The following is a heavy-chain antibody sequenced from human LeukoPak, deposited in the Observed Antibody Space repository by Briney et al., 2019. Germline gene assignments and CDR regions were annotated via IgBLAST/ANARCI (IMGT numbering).Heavy chain of an antibody. J-gene: IGHJ4*02. D-gene: IGHD1-26*01. Sequence: PGGSLRLSCAASGFTFSSYWMSWVRQAPGKGLEWVANIKQDGSEKYYVDSVKGRFTISRDNAKNSLYLQMNSLRAEDTAVYYCARGGWELLQLAYYFDYWGQGTLVTVSS. V-gene: IGHV3-7*01. CDR3: ARGGWELLQLAYYFDY. CDR1: GFTFSSYW. CDR2: IKQDGSEK.